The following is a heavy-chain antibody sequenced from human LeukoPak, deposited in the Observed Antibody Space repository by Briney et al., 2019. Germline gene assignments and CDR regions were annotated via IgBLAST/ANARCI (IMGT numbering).Heavy chain of an antibody. J-gene: IGHJ4*02. D-gene: IGHD4-23*01. CDR2: INPNSGGT. CDR3: ARELPSYDYGGTVFDY. V-gene: IGHV1-2*02. Sequence: ASVKVSCKASGYTFTGYYMLWVRQAPGQGLEWMGWINPNSGGTNYAQKFQGRVTMTRDTSISTAYMELSRLRSDDTAVYYCARELPSYDYGGTVFDYWGQGTLVTVSS. CDR1: GYTFTGYY.